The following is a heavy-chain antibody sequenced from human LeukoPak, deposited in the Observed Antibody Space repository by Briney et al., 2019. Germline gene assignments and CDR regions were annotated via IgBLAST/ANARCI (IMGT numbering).Heavy chain of an antibody. CDR1: GYTFTGYY. J-gene: IGHJ4*02. D-gene: IGHD1-1*01. CDR3: ARDFAGTTVAFDY. V-gene: IGHV1-2*02. CDR2: INPNSGGT. Sequence: ASVKVSCQASGYTFTGYYMHWVRQAPGQGLEWMGWINPNSGGTNYAQKFQGRVTKTRDTSISTAYMELSRLRSDDTAVDCGARDFAGTTVAFDYWGQGTLVTVSS.